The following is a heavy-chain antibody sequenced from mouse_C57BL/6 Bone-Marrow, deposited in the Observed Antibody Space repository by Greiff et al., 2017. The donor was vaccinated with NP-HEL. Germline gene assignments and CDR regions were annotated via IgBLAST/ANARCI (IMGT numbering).Heavy chain of an antibody. D-gene: IGHD2-5*01. Sequence: EVQLVESGGGLVQPGGSLSLSCAASGFTFTDYYMSWVRQPPGKALEWLGFIRNKANGYTTEYSASVKGRFTISRDNSQSILYLQMNALRAEDSATYYCARPYYSNYSWFAYWGQGTLVTVSA. CDR2: IRNKANGYTT. J-gene: IGHJ3*01. V-gene: IGHV7-3*01. CDR1: GFTFTDYY. CDR3: ARPYYSNYSWFAY.